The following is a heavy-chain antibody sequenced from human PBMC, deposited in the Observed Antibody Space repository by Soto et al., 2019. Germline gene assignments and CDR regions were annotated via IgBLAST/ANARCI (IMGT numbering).Heavy chain of an antibody. V-gene: IGHV3-23*01. CDR1: GFTFDRYA. CDR3: AKDTVGGYSFWSGCYSDGLDV. Sequence: EVKLLESGGGLAQPGGSLRLSCVGSGFTFDRYAIRWVRQAPGERLQWIAAISGSADGTDYAHSVWGRFTISRDNAKKTVHLQMDSLRVEDTAVYFCAKDTVGGYSFWSGCYSDGLDVWGQGTLGSVS. D-gene: IGHD3-3*01. J-gene: IGHJ3*01. CDR2: ISGSADGT.